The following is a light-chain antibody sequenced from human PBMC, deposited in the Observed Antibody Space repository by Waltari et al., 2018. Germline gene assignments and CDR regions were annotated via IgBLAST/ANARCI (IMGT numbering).Light chain of an antibody. J-gene: IGLJ2*01. CDR1: SLSSYY. CDR2: GKN. CDR3: NSRDSSGNHLV. Sequence: SSELTQDPAVSVALGQTVRITCQGDSLSSYYASWYQQKPGQAPVLVIYGKNNRPSGIPDRFSGSSSGNTASLTITGAQAEDEADYYGNSRDSSGNHLVFGGGTKLTVL. V-gene: IGLV3-19*01.